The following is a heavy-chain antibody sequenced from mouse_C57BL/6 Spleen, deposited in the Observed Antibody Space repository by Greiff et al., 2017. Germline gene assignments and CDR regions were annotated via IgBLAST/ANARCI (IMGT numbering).Heavy chain of an antibody. CDR3: ARTLRGYFDV. V-gene: IGHV1-80*01. J-gene: IGHJ1*03. CDR2: IYPGDGDT. CDR1: GYAFSSYW. D-gene: IGHD1-1*01. Sequence: VKVQQSGAELVKPGASVKISCKASGYAFSSYWMNWVKQRPGKGLEWIGQIYPGDGDTNYNGKFKGKATLTADKSSSTAYMQLSSLTSEDSAVYFCARTLRGYFDVWGTGTTVTVSS.